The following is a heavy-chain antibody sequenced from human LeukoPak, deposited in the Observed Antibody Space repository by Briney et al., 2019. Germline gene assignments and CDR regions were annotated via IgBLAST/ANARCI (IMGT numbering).Heavy chain of an antibody. Sequence: GGSLRLSCVASGFTFSTYEMNWVRQAPGKGLEWLSYIGPSGRIIYYADSVKGRFTIYRDNAKTSLYLQINSLRAEDTAVYYCARYMVPEQYMDVWGKGTTVTVSS. CDR1: GFTFSTYE. CDR3: ARYMVPEQYMDV. CDR2: IGPSGRII. D-gene: IGHD1/OR15-1a*01. J-gene: IGHJ6*03. V-gene: IGHV3-48*03.